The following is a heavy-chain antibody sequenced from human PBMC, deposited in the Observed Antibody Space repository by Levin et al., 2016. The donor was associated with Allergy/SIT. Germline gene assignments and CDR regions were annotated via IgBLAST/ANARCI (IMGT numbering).Heavy chain of an antibody. CDR1: GGSISSSSYY. D-gene: IGHD2-2*01. CDR2: IYYSGST. J-gene: IGHJ5*02. Sequence: SETLSLTCTVSGGSISSSSYYWGWIRQPPGKGLEWIGSIYYSGSTYYNPSLKSRVTISVDTSKNQFSLKLSSVTAADTAVYYCARHWIVVVPAAMVWFDPWGQGTLVTVSS. CDR3: ARHWIVVVPAAMVWFDP. V-gene: IGHV4-39*01.